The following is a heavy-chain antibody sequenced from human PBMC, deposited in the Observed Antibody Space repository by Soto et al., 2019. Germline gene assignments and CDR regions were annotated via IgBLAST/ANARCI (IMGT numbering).Heavy chain of an antibody. CDR3: ATLVGTAMVKIAY. D-gene: IGHD5-18*01. J-gene: IGHJ4*02. CDR1: GGTFSSYA. V-gene: IGHV1-69*06. Sequence: QVQLVQSGAEVKKPGSSVKVSCKASGGTFSSYAISWVRQAPGQGLEWMGGIIPIFGTANYAQKFQGRVTITAEKSTITAYMELSILRSEDTAVYYCATLVGTAMVKIAYWGQGALVTVSS. CDR2: IIPIFGTA.